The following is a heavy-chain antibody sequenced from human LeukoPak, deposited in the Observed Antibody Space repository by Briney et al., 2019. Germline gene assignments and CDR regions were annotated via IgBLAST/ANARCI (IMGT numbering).Heavy chain of an antibody. CDR1: GFMFSSNW. V-gene: IGHV3-74*01. D-gene: IGHD6-6*01. CDR3: ARGPNSNWSGLDF. J-gene: IGHJ4*02. CDR2: ISPTGSTT. Sequence: GSLRLSCAASGFMFSSNWMSWVRLAPGKGLVWVSRISPTGSTTSYADSVKGRFTVSRDNAKNTLYLQVNNLRAEDTAVYYCARGPNSNWSGLDFWGQGTLLTVSS.